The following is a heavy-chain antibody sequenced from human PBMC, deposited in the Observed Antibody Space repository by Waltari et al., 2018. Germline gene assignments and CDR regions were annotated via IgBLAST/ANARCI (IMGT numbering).Heavy chain of an antibody. CDR2: IMPILGIA. CDR1: GGTFSSYA. V-gene: IGHV1-69*10. J-gene: IGHJ4*02. CDR3: ARGIETYYDFWSGPPFDY. Sequence: QVQLVQSGAEVKKPGSSVKVSCKASGGTFSSYAISWVRQAPGQGLEWMGGIMPILGIANYAQKFQGRVTITADKSTSTAYMELSSLRSEDTAVYYCARGIETYYDFWSGPPFDYWGQGTLVTVSS. D-gene: IGHD3-3*01.